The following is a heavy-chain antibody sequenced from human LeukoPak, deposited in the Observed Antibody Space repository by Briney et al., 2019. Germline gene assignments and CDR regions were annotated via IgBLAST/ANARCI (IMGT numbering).Heavy chain of an antibody. CDR2: INDSGST. CDR3: ARVAGDPIYYYYYMDV. D-gene: IGHD7-27*01. V-gene: IGHV4-30-4*01. J-gene: IGHJ6*03. Sequence: PSQTLSLTCTVSGGSISSGDYYWRWIRQSPGKGLEWIGEINDSGSTNYDPSLKSRVTISVDTSKNQISLKLTSVTAADTAVYYCARVAGDPIYYYYYMDVWGKGTTVTVSS. CDR1: GGSISSGDYY.